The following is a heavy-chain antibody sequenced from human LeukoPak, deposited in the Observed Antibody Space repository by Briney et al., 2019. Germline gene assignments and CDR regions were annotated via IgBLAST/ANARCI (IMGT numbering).Heavy chain of an antibody. Sequence: ASVKVSCKASGYTYLSYDINWVRQATGQGPEWMGWMSPKSGNTGYAQKFQGRVTMTRDTSINTAYMELSGLISEDTAVYYCTRGPPNWGYDFWGQGTLVTVSS. D-gene: IGHD7-27*01. J-gene: IGHJ4*02. V-gene: IGHV1-8*01. CDR3: TRGPPNWGYDF. CDR1: GYTYLSYD. CDR2: MSPKSGNT.